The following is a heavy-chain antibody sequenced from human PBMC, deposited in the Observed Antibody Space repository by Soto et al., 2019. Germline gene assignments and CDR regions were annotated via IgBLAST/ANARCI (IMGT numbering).Heavy chain of an antibody. J-gene: IGHJ2*01. CDR1: GFTFSNAW. CDR2: IKSKTDGGTT. CDR3: TTARRSYDYVWWSFSDWYFDL. D-gene: IGHD3-16*01. V-gene: IGHV3-15*01. Sequence: GGALRLSCAASGFTFSNAWMSWVLQAPWKGLEWVGRIKSKTDGGTTDYAAPVKGRFTISRDDSKNTLYLQMNSLKTEDTAVYYCTTARRSYDYVWWSFSDWYFDLWGRGTLVTVSS.